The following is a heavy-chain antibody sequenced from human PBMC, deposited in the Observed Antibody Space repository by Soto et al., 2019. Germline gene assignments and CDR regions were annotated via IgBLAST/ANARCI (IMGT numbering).Heavy chain of an antibody. Sequence: SETLSLTCTVPGGSISSGDYYWSWIRQPPGKGLEWIGYIYYSGSTYYNPSLKSRVTISVDTSKNQFSLKLSSVTAADTAVYYCAGRGYSGYDYVDYWGQGTLVTVSS. J-gene: IGHJ4*02. D-gene: IGHD5-12*01. CDR3: AGRGYSGYDYVDY. CDR2: IYYSGST. CDR1: GGSISSGDYY. V-gene: IGHV4-30-4*01.